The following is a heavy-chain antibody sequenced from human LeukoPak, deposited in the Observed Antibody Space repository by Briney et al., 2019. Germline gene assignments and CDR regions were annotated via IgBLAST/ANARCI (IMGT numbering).Heavy chain of an antibody. D-gene: IGHD3-3*01. CDR2: IYSGGST. CDR1: GFTVSSNY. CDR3: ARGGRPKFWSGYFY. Sequence: GGSLRLSCAASGFTVSSNYMSWVRQAPGKGLEWVSVIYSGGSTYYADSVRGRFTISRDNSKNTLYLQMNSLRAEDTAVYYCARGGRPKFWSGYFYWGQGTLVTVSS. V-gene: IGHV3-53*01. J-gene: IGHJ4*02.